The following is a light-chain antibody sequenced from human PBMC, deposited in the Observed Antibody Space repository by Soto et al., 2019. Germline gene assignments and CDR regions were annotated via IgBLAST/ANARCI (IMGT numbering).Light chain of an antibody. CDR1: QSISSS. V-gene: IGKV1-39*01. Sequence: DIQMTQSPSSLSASVGETITITCRASQSISSSLHWFQHSPGQPPKLLLFAASSLHAGVPPRFSGSGSGTSFSLSIRSLQPEDFATYYCQHSFNLPRTFGPGTRVEFK. J-gene: IGKJ1*01. CDR3: QHSFNLPRT. CDR2: AAS.